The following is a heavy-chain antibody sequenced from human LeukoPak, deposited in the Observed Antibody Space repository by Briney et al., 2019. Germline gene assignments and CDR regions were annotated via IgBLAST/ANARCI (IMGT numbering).Heavy chain of an antibody. V-gene: IGHV4-59*01. J-gene: IGHJ4*02. CDR3: ARDHIVATIGGY. CDR2: IYYSGST. D-gene: IGHD5-12*01. CDR1: GGSISSYY. Sequence: SETLSLTCTVSGGSISSYYWSWIRQPPGKGLEWIGYIYYSGSTNYNPSLKSRVTISVDTSKSQFSLKLSSVTAADTAVYYCARDHIVATIGGYWGQGTLVTVSS.